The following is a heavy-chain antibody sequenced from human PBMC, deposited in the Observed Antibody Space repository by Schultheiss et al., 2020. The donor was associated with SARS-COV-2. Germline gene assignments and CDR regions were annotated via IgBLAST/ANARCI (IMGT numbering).Heavy chain of an antibody. CDR1: GESFSGYY. V-gene: IGHV4-34*01. Sequence: SQTLSLTCAVYGESFSGYYWRWIRQTPGKGLEWSGEIKHSGSTNYNPSLKSRVTISVDTSKNQFSLKLSSVTAADTAVYYCASSPGGYDSSGYGFDYWGQGTLVTVSS. CDR3: ASSPGGYDSSGYGFDY. J-gene: IGHJ4*02. D-gene: IGHD3-22*01. CDR2: IKHSGST.